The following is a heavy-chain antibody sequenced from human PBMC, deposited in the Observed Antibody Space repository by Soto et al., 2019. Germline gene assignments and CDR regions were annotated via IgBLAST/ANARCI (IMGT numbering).Heavy chain of an antibody. CDR1: GGSISSSSYY. Sequence: QLQLQESGPGLVKPSETLSLTCTVSGGSISSSSYYWGWIRQSPGKGLEWIGSIYSSGSAYYNPSLKSRVTISVDTSKNQFPLKLTSVTAADTAVYYCAVDPRGGDAFDIWGQGTMVTVSS. J-gene: IGHJ3*02. CDR3: AVDPRGGDAFDI. CDR2: IYSSGSA. V-gene: IGHV4-39*01. D-gene: IGHD3-16*01.